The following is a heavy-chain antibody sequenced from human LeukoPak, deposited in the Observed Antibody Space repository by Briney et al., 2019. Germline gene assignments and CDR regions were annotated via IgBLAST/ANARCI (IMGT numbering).Heavy chain of an antibody. CDR3: ARVHYYDSSGYYA. D-gene: IGHD3-22*01. CDR1: GFTFSTYN. V-gene: IGHV3-48*01. CDR2: ISSVSSPI. J-gene: IGHJ5*02. Sequence: GGSLRLSCAASGFTFSTYNMNWVRQAPGKGLEWVSYISSVSSPIYYADSVKGRFTISRDNAKSSLYLQMNSLRAEDTAVYYCARVHYYDSSGYYAWGQGTLVTVSS.